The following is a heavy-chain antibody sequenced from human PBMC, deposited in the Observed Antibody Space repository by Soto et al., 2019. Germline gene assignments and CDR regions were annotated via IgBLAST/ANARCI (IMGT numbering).Heavy chain of an antibody. CDR3: ARQGRAVSSYYFDY. Sequence: EVQLVESGGGLVQPGGSLRLSCAASGFTFSSYAMQWVRQAPGKGLEYVSAISSNGGSTYYANSVKGRFTISRDNSKNTLYLQMGSLRAEDMALYYCARQGRAVSSYYFDYWGQGTLVTVSS. D-gene: IGHD3-10*01. J-gene: IGHJ4*02. V-gene: IGHV3-64*01. CDR1: GFTFSSYA. CDR2: ISSNGGST.